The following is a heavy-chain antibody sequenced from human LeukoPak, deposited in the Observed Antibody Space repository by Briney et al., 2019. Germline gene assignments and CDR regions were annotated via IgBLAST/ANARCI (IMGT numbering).Heavy chain of an antibody. V-gene: IGHV3-23*01. CDR1: GFTFSSYA. Sequence: PGGSLRLSCAASGFTFSSYAMSWVRQAPGKGLEWVSAISGSGGSTYYADSVKGRFTISRDNSKNTLYLQMNSLRAEDTAVYYCAKDQGSNWHLGDAFDIWGQGTMVTVSS. J-gene: IGHJ3*02. CDR3: AKDQGSNWHLGDAFDI. D-gene: IGHD1-1*01. CDR2: ISGSGGST.